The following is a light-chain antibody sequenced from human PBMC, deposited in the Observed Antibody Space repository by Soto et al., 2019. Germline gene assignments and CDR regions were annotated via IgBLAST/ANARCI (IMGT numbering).Light chain of an antibody. J-gene: IGKJ3*01. CDR1: QAISNY. Sequence: DIQMTQSPSSLSASVGDRVTITCQASQAISNYLNWYQQKPGKAPKLLIYDASNLETGVPSSFSGSGSGTDFTFTISSLQPEDIATYYCQQYDNLPFTFGPGTKVDIK. CDR3: QQYDNLPFT. V-gene: IGKV1-33*01. CDR2: DAS.